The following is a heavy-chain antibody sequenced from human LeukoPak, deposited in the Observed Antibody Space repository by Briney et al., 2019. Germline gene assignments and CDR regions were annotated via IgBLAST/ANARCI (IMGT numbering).Heavy chain of an antibody. CDR2: ISYDGSNK. Sequence: PGGPLRLSCAASGFTFSSYAMHWVRQAPGKGLEWVAVISYDGSNKYYADSVKGRFTISRDNSKNTLYLQMNSLRAEDTAVYYCARASAYRIAVAPTDYWGQGTLVTVSS. J-gene: IGHJ4*02. D-gene: IGHD6-19*01. V-gene: IGHV3-30*04. CDR1: GFTFSSYA. CDR3: ARASAYRIAVAPTDY.